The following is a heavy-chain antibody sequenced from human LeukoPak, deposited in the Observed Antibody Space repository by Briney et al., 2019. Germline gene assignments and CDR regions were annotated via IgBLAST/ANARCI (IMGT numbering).Heavy chain of an antibody. CDR3: ARLDYGASPGFDP. D-gene: IGHD4-17*01. CDR2: IYHSGST. Sequence: SETLSLTCTVSGGSISSYYWSWIRQPPGKGLEWIGYIYHSGSTNYNPSLKSRVTISVDTSKNQFSLKLSSVTAADTAVYYCARLDYGASPGFDPWGQGTLVTVSS. CDR1: GGSISSYY. J-gene: IGHJ5*02. V-gene: IGHV4-59*01.